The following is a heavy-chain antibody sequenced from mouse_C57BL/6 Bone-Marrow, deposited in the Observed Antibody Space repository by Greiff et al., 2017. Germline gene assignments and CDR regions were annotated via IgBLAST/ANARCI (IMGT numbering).Heavy chain of an antibody. J-gene: IGHJ2*01. V-gene: IGHV1-81*01. Sequence: VQLQQSGAELARPGASVKLSCKASGYTFTSYGISWVKQRTGQGLEWIGEIYPRSGNTYYNEKFKGKATLTADKSSSTAYMELRSLTSEDSAVYFCARGGFYYSNYEGDYWGQGTTLTVSS. CDR1: GYTFTSYG. CDR2: IYPRSGNT. CDR3: ARGGFYYSNYEGDY. D-gene: IGHD2-5*01.